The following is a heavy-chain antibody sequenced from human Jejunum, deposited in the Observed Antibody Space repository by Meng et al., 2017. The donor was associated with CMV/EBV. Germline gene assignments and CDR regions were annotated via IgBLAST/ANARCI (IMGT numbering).Heavy chain of an antibody. CDR3: EGGDGY. Sequence: LRLACEASGFPFKGLCMSWGRQAPGEGLEWVANITDDGTWSQYVHSVKGRFIISRDNAQNSLYLQMNSLRVDDTAMYFCEGGDGYWGRGTLVTVSS. V-gene: IGHV3-7*04. CDR2: ITDDGTWS. CDR1: GFPFKGLC. J-gene: IGHJ4*02.